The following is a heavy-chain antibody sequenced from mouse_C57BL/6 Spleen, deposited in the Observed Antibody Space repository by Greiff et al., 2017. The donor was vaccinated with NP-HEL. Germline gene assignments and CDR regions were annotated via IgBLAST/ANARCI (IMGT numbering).Heavy chain of an antibody. CDR2: IYPSDSAT. D-gene: IGHD1-1*01. CDR3: ARGDYGSSSPLYWYFDV. J-gene: IGHJ1*03. Sequence: QVQLQQPGAELVRPGSSVKLSCKASGYTFTSYWMDWVKQRPGQGLEWIGNIYPSDSATHYNQKFKDKATLTVDKSSSTAYMQLSSLTSEDSAVYYCARGDYGSSSPLYWYFDVWGTGTTVTVSS. V-gene: IGHV1-61*01. CDR1: GYTFTSYW.